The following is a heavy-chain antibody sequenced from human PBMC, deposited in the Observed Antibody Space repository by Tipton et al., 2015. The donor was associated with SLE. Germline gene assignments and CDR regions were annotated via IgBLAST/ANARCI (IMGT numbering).Heavy chain of an antibody. CDR1: GGSISSGSYY. CDR3: TRSLYNTNWFWFDP. J-gene: IGHJ5*02. Sequence: TLSLTCTVSGGSISSGSYYWSWIRQPAGKGLEWIGRIYSSGSTNYNPSLKSRVTISVDTSTNQFSLRLSSVTAADTAVYFCTRSLYNTNWFWFDPWGQGTLVIVSS. V-gene: IGHV4-61*02. D-gene: IGHD6-13*01. CDR2: IYSSGST.